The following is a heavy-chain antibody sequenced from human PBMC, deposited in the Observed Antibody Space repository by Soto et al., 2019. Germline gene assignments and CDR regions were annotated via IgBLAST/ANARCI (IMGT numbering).Heavy chain of an antibody. CDR2: IKQDGSEK. D-gene: IGHD3-3*01. Sequence: GGSLRLSCAASGFTFSSYWMSWVRQAPGKGLEWVANIKQDGSEKYYVDSVKGRFTISRDNAKNSLYLQMNSLRAEDTAVYYCARDIVPPYDFWSGYYTGIGPNWFDPWGQGTLVTVAS. CDR1: GFTFSSYW. CDR3: ARDIVPPYDFWSGYYTGIGPNWFDP. J-gene: IGHJ5*02. V-gene: IGHV3-7*01.